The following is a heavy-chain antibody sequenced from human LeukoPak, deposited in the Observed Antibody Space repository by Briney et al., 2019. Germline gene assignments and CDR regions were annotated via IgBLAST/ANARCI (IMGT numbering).Heavy chain of an antibody. CDR2: ISGSGGST. J-gene: IGHJ4*02. D-gene: IGHD6-19*01. CDR3: AKDMAEGQWLVSYYFDY. V-gene: IGHV3-23*01. Sequence: GGSLRLSCAASGFTFSSYAMSWVRQAPGKGLEWVSAISGSGGSTYYADSVKGRFTISRDNSKNALYLQMNSLRAEDTAVYYCAKDMAEGQWLVSYYFDYWGQGTLVTVSS. CDR1: GFTFSSYA.